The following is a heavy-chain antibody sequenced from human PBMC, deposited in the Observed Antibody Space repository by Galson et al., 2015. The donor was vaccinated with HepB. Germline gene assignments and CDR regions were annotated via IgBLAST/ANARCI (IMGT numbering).Heavy chain of an antibody. CDR2: FDPEDGET. D-gene: IGHD7-27*01. CDR3: ATEFRAGEVLDY. CDR1: GYTLTELS. Sequence: SVKVSCKVSGYTLTELSMHWVRQAPGKGLEWMGGFDPEDGETIYAQKFQGRVTMTEDTSTDTAYMELSSQRSEDTAVYYCATEFRAGEVLDYWGQGTLVTVSS. V-gene: IGHV1-24*01. J-gene: IGHJ4*02.